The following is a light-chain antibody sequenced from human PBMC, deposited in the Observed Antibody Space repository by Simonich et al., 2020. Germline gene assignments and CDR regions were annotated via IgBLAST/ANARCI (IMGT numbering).Light chain of an antibody. J-gene: IGLJ2*01. Sequence: SYVLTQPPSVSVAPGKTARITCGGNNIGSKNVHWYQQKPGQAPVLVIYRDSNRPSGIPERFSGSNSGNTATLTISRAQAGDEADYYCQVWDSRTVVFGGGTKLTVL. CDR3: QVWDSRTVV. CDR1: NIGSKN. CDR2: RDS. V-gene: IGLV3-9*01.